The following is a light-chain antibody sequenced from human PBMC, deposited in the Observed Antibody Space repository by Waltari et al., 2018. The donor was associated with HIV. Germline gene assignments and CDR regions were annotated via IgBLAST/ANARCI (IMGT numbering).Light chain of an antibody. V-gene: IGKV3D-15*01. CDR3: QQYNDWAPWS. CDR1: QSISSN. J-gene: IGKJ1*01. Sequence: IVMTQSPATLSVSPGGRATLSCRASQSISSNLAWYQHRPGQAPRLLIYGASTRATGIPGRFSGSGSGTEFTLTISSLQSEDFAVYYCQQYNDWAPWSFGQGTKVEIK. CDR2: GAS.